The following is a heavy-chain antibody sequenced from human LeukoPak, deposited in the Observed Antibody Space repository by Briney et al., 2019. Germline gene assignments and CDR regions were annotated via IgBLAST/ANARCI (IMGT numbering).Heavy chain of an antibody. Sequence: AGGSLRLSCAASGFTFSSYSMNWVRQAPGKGLEWVSSISSSSSYIYYADSVKGRFTISRDNAKNSLYLQMNSLRAEDTAVYYCAKDRRKAFSDAFDIWGQGTMVTVSS. CDR1: GFTFSSYS. CDR3: AKDRRKAFSDAFDI. V-gene: IGHV3-21*01. CDR2: ISSSSSYI. J-gene: IGHJ3*02.